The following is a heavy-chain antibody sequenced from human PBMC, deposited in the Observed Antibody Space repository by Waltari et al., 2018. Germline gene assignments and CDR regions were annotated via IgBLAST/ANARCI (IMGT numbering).Heavy chain of an antibody. CDR1: GFTFSSYA. Sequence: VQLVESGGGLVQPGGSLRLSCAASGFTFSSYAMSWIRQPPGKGLEWIGEINHSGSTNYNPSLKSRVTISVDTSKNQFSLKLSSVTAADTAVYYCARVGYRYFDYWGQGTLVTVSS. V-gene: IGHV4-34*01. J-gene: IGHJ4*02. CDR2: INHSGST. CDR3: ARVGYRYFDY. D-gene: IGHD2-15*01.